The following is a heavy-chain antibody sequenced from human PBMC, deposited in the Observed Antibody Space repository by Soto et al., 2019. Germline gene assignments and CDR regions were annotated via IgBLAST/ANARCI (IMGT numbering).Heavy chain of an antibody. CDR1: GRTFSSYA. Sequence: SVKVSCKASGRTFSSYAISWVRQAPGQGLEWLGWIIPIFGTANYAQKFQGRVTITADESTSTAYMELSSLRSEDTAVYYCARGRDIVVVPAAIRLGYYYYGMDVWGQGTTVTVSS. D-gene: IGHD2-2*01. J-gene: IGHJ6*02. V-gene: IGHV1-69*13. CDR2: IIPIFGTA. CDR3: ARGRDIVVVPAAIRLGYYYYGMDV.